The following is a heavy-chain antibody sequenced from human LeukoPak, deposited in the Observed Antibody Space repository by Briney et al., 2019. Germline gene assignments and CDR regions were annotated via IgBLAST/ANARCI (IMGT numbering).Heavy chain of an antibody. D-gene: IGHD2-2*01. V-gene: IGHV4-59*01. CDR2: IYHSGST. J-gene: IGHJ6*02. Sequence: KPSETLSLTCTVSGGSISSYYWSWIRQPPGKGLEWIGYIYHSGSTNYNPSLKSRVTISVDTSKNQFSLKLSSVTAADTAVYYCAGVIGVVVPAAISPPINYYYGMDVWGQGTTVTVSS. CDR3: AGVIGVVVPAAISPPINYYYGMDV. CDR1: GGSISSYY.